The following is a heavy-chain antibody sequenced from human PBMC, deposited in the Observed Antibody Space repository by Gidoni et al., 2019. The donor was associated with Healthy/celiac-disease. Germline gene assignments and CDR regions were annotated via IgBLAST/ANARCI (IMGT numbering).Heavy chain of an antibody. CDR3: AKDFGELPSYYFDY. CDR1: GFTFDDYA. V-gene: IGHV3-9*01. CDR2: SSWNSGSI. Sequence: EVQLVESGGGLVQPGRSLSLSCAASGFTFDDYAMHWVRQAPGKGLEWVSGSSWNSGSIGYADSVKGRFTISRDNAKNSLYLQMNSLRAEDTALYYCAKDFGELPSYYFDYWGQGTLVTVSS. D-gene: IGHD3-10*01. J-gene: IGHJ4*02.